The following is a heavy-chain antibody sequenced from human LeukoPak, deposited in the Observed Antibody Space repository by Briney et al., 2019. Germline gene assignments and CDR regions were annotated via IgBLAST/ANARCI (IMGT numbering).Heavy chain of an antibody. V-gene: IGHV4-38-2*02. CDR3: ARHVPSMVRGVTWFDP. CDR2: IYHSGST. CDR1: GYSISSGFY. J-gene: IGHJ5*02. Sequence: PSETLSLTCSVSGYSISSGFYWGWIRQPPGEEMEWIGSIYHSGSTYYNPSLKSRVTISVDTSKNQFSLKLSSVTAADTAVYYCARHVPSMVRGVTWFDPWGQGTLVTVSS. D-gene: IGHD3-10*01.